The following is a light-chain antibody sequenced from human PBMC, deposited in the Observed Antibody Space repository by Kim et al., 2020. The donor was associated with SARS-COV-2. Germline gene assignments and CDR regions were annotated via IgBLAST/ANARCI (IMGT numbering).Light chain of an antibody. V-gene: IGLV2-23*01. Sequence: QSALTQPASVSGSPGQSITLSCTGTSSDVGSYNLVSWYQQHPGKAPKFIYEGSKRPSGVSNRFSGSKSGNTASLTISGLQAEDEADYYCCSYAGSSIWVFGGGTQLTVL. CDR2: EGS. J-gene: IGLJ3*02. CDR1: SSDVGSYNL. CDR3: CSYAGSSIWV.